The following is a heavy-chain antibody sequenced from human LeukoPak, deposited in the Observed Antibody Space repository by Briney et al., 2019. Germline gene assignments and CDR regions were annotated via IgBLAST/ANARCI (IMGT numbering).Heavy chain of an antibody. CDR3: ARRTAATYHFDY. J-gene: IGHJ4*02. V-gene: IGHV3-23*01. CDR2: INPSGGTT. D-gene: IGHD6-25*01. Sequence: GGSLRLSCAASGFTFSNYGMNWVRQAPGKGLEWVSIINPSGGTTYYADSVKGRFTISRDNSKNTLYLQMNSLRAEDTAVYYCARRTAATYHFDYWGQGTLVTVSS. CDR1: GFTFSNYG.